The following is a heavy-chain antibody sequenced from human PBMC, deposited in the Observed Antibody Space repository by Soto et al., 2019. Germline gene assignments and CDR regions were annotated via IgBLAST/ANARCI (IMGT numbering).Heavy chain of an antibody. J-gene: IGHJ4*02. D-gene: IGHD2-15*01. CDR1: VYMLTYYY. Sequence: SVNVARKEYVYMLTYYYISCLRHGPRQGLEWMGIINSNSGTTTYEKSFKGRVTRTRDTSTRPVYIELTSLTSEDTAIYYCVRGRCSSGSLYYLDYWGEGTLVTVPS. V-gene: IGHV1-46*01. CDR2: INSNSGTT. CDR3: VRGRCSSGSLYYLDY.